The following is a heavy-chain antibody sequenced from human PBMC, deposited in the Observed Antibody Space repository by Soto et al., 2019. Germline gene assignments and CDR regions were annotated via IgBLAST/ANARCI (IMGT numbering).Heavy chain of an antibody. CDR3: AREGGESSDGLYYFDS. Sequence: PSETLSLTCTVSVGSTSSDNYWSWIRQPPGKGLEWIGHIYYSGNTDYNPSLKSRLAISIDTSKNQFSLKLSSVTAADTAVYFCAREGGESSDGLYYFDSWGQGSLVTVSS. D-gene: IGHD3-16*01. J-gene: IGHJ4*02. CDR1: VGSTSSDNY. CDR2: IYYSGNT. V-gene: IGHV4-30-4*01.